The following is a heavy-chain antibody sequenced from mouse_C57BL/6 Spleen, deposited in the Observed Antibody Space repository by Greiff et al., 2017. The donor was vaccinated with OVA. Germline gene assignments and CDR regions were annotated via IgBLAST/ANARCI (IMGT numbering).Heavy chain of an antibody. D-gene: IGHD2-5*01. J-gene: IGHJ2*01. CDR2: IYPGSGNT. Sequence: VKLVESGAELVRPGASVKLSCKASGYTFTDYYINWVKQRPGQGLEWIARIYPGSGNTYYNEKFKGKATLTAEKSSSTAYMQLSSLTSEDSAVYFCARSLYYSKGYFDYWGQGTTLTVSS. CDR1: GYTFTDYY. CDR3: ARSLYYSKGYFDY. V-gene: IGHV1-76*01.